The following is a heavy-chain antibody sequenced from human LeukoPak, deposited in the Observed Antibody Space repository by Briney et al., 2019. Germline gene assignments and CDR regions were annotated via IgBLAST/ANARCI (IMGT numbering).Heavy chain of an antibody. J-gene: IGHJ4*02. V-gene: IGHV1-46*01. CDR1: GYTFTSYY. CDR2: INPSGGRT. CDR3: ARDGDSSGYYYNLDY. D-gene: IGHD3-22*01. Sequence: GASVKVSCKASGYTFTSYYMHWVRHPPGQGREWMGIINPSGGRTSYEQKFQGRVTMTRDMSTSTVYMQLSSLRSEDTAVYYCARDGDSSGYYYNLDYWGQGTLVTVSS.